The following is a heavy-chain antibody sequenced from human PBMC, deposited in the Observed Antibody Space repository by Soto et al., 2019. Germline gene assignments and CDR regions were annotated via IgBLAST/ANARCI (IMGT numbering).Heavy chain of an antibody. Sequence: QVQLQESGPGLVKPSGTLSLTCAVSGGSISSSNWWSWVRQPPGKGLEWIGEIYHSGSTNYNPSLTSRVTISVDKSKNQFSLKLSSVTAADTAVYYCAREMYCSSTSCYAVSYGMAVWGQGTTVTVSS. CDR2: IYHSGST. J-gene: IGHJ6*02. CDR3: AREMYCSSTSCYAVSYGMAV. D-gene: IGHD2-2*01. CDR1: GGSISSSNW. V-gene: IGHV4-4*02.